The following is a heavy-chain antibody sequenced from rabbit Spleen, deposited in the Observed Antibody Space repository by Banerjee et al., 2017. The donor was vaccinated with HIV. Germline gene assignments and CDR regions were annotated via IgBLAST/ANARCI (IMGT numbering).Heavy chain of an antibody. CDR1: GFSFSDGYV. D-gene: IGHD2-1*01. J-gene: IGHJ4*01. Sequence: QQQLVESGGGLVKPGTSLTLTCTASGFSFSDGYVMGWVRQAPGKGLEWIACIYVIDSDGSTFYASWAKGRFTISKTSSTTVTLQMTSLTAADTATYFCARGGGGGDIWWYFKLWGPGTLVTVS. V-gene: IGHV1S45*01. CDR2: IYVIDSDGST. CDR3: ARGGGGGDIWWYFKL.